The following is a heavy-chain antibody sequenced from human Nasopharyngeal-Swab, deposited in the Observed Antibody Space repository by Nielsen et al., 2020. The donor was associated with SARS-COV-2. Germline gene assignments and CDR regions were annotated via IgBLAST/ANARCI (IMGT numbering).Heavy chain of an antibody. CDR1: GYTFTGYY. D-gene: IGHD4-17*01. V-gene: IGHV1-2*02. J-gene: IGHJ3*02. CDR3: ARRPATVDDAFDI. CDR2: INPNSGGT. Sequence: ASVKVSCKASGYTFTGYYMHWVRQAPGQGLEWMGWINPNSGGTNYAQKFQGRVTMTRDTSIGTAYMELSRLRSDDTAVYYCARRPATVDDAFDIWGQGTMVTVSS.